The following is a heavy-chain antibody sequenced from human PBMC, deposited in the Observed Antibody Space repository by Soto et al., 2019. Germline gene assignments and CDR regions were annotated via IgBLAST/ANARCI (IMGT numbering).Heavy chain of an antibody. CDR2: IIPIFGTA. Sequence: QVQLVQSGAEVKKPGSSVKVSCKASGGTFSSYAISWVRQAPGQGLEWMGGIIPIFGTANYAQKFKGRVTITADESTSTAYMELSSLRSEDTAVYYCARDALGRSGSYSVFGYWGQGTLVTVSS. CDR1: GGTFSSYA. D-gene: IGHD1-26*01. CDR3: ARDALGRSGSYSVFGY. V-gene: IGHV1-69*01. J-gene: IGHJ4*02.